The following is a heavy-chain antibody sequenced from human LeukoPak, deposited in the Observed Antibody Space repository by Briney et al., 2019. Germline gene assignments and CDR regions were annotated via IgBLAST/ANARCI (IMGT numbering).Heavy chain of an antibody. CDR2: ISSSRSSI. CDR1: GFTFGDYY. Sequence: GGSLRLSCAASGFTFGDYYMSWIRRPPGKGLEGVSYISSSRSSIYYAESVKGRFTIYRHNAKNSLYLQMNSLRAEDTAVYYCARDSSWYNYMHVWGKGSTVTISS. V-gene: IGHV3-11*01. CDR3: ARDSSWYNYMHV. J-gene: IGHJ6*03. D-gene: IGHD6-13*01.